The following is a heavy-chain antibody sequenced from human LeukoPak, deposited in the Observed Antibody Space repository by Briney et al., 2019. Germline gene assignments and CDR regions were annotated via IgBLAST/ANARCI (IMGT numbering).Heavy chain of an antibody. CDR2: IYYSGST. CDR3: ARETYYDFWSGYSSRAFDY. J-gene: IGHJ4*02. D-gene: IGHD3-3*01. V-gene: IGHV4-59*01. Sequence: SETLSLTCTVSGGSISSYYWSWIRQPPGKGLEWIGYIYYSGSTNYNPSLKGRVTISVDTSKNQFSLKLSSVTAADTAVYYCARETYYDFWSGYSSRAFDYWGQGTLVTVSS. CDR1: GGSISSYY.